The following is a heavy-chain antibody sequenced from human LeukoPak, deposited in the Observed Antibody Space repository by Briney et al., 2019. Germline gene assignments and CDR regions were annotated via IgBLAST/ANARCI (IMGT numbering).Heavy chain of an antibody. V-gene: IGHV3-23*01. CDR2: ISGSGGST. CDR3: AKDSEATITPLSAFDI. J-gene: IGHJ3*02. Sequence: GGSLRLSCAASGFSFRNYAISWVRQAPGKGLEWVSSISGSGGSTYSADSVKGRFTISRENSNNTLYLQMDSLRADDTAMYYCAKDSEATITPLSAFDIWGQGTMVTVSS. D-gene: IGHD4-23*01. CDR1: GFSFRNYA.